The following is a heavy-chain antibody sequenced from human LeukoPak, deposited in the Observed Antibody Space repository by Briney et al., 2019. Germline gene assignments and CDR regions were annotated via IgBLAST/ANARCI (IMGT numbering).Heavy chain of an antibody. V-gene: IGHV6-1*01. CDR2: TYYSSKWYN. Sequence: TSQTLSLTCAISGDSVSSNSAAWNWIRQSPSRGLEWQGRTYYSSKWYNDYAVSVKSRITINPDTSKNQFSLQLSSVTPEDTALYYCARGAVAVRNAFDIWGQGTMVTVSS. CDR1: GDSVSSNSAA. J-gene: IGHJ3*02. D-gene: IGHD6-19*01. CDR3: ARGAVAVRNAFDI.